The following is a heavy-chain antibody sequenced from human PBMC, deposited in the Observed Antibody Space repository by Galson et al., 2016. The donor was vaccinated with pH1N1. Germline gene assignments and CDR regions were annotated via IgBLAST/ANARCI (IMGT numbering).Heavy chain of an antibody. Sequence: LRLSCAASGFTISGYYMAWVRQPPGKGLEWIGYIYYSGTTYFSPSLKSRLSMSVDMSNNQFSLTLNSVTAADTAVYYCARGEGIRYYYSGMDVWGQGTTVTVFS. CDR2: IYYSGTT. V-gene: IGHV4-30-4*08. J-gene: IGHJ6*02. CDR3: ARGEGIRYYYSGMDV. D-gene: IGHD3-16*01. CDR1: GFTISGYY.